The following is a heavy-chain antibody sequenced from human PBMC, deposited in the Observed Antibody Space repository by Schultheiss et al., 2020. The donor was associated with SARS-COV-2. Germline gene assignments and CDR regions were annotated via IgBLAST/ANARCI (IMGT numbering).Heavy chain of an antibody. J-gene: IGHJ4*02. CDR3: ARDLKDGDYAGVFDF. Sequence: GGSLRLSCAASGFTFSTYSMNWVRQAPGKGLEWVSSISSSGSTIYCADSVKGRFTISRDNAKNSLYLQMNSLTPEDTAVYHCARDLKDGDYAGVFDFWGQGTLVTVSS. D-gene: IGHD4-17*01. V-gene: IGHV3-48*04. CDR2: ISSSGSTI. CDR1: GFTFSTYS.